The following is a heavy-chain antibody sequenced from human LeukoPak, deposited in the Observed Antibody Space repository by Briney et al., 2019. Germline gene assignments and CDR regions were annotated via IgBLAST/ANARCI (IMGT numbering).Heavy chain of an antibody. Sequence: GGSLRLSCAASGFTFSSYAMSWVRQAPGKGLEWVSAISGSGGSTYYADSVKGRFTISRDNSKNTLYLQMNSLRAEDTAVYYCAKDGGTYYYDSSGCYGEVVEYYFDYWGQGTLVTVSS. J-gene: IGHJ4*02. V-gene: IGHV3-23*01. CDR1: GFTFSSYA. CDR3: AKDGGTYYYDSSGCYGEVVEYYFDY. D-gene: IGHD3-22*01. CDR2: ISGSGGST.